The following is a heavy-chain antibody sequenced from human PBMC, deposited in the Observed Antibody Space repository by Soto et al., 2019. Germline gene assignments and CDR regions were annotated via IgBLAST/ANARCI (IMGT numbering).Heavy chain of an antibody. D-gene: IGHD3-3*01. J-gene: IGHJ6*02. Sequence: QVPLQASGPGLVKPSETLSLTCTVSGGSIRSYYWSWIRQPPGEGLEWIGDSYYSGSTTYTPSLKRRDTRSEDTSKNQFSLKLSSVTAADTAVYYWARVHELWSGTGRDGWGQGATVTGSS. CDR2: SYYSGST. CDR1: GGSIRSYY. V-gene: IGHV4-59*01. CDR3: ARVHELWSGTGRDG.